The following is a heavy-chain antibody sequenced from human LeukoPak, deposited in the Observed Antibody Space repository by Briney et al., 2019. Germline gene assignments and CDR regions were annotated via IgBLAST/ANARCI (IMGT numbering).Heavy chain of an antibody. CDR2: IYYSGST. CDR1: GGSISSYY. Sequence: SETLSLTCTVSGGSISSYYWSWIRQPPGKGLEWIGYIYYSGSTNYSPSLKSRVTISVDTSKNQFSLKLSSVTAADTAVYYCARWTTVTPFDYWGQGTLVTVSS. J-gene: IGHJ4*02. V-gene: IGHV4-59*01. CDR3: ARWTTVTPFDY. D-gene: IGHD4-17*01.